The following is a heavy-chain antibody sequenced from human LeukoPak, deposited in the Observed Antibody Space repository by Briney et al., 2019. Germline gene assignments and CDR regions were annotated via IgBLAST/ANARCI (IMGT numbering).Heavy chain of an antibody. Sequence: PGRSLRLSCAASGFTFSSYGMHWVSQAPGKGLEWVAVISYDGSNKYYADSVKGRFTISRDNSKNTLYLQMNSLRAEDTAVYYCANTRNGVLDYWGKGTLVTVSS. CDR2: ISYDGSNK. V-gene: IGHV3-30*18. CDR3: ANTRNGVLDY. J-gene: IGHJ4*02. D-gene: IGHD4-17*01. CDR1: GFTFSSYG.